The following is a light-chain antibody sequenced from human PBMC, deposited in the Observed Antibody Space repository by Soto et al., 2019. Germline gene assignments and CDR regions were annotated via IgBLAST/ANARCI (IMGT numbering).Light chain of an antibody. V-gene: IGKV3D-15*01. J-gene: IGKJ3*01. CDR2: GAS. CDR1: HSLSRK. CDR3: QHYNDWPPAFT. Sequence: EILMTQSPATLSVSPAERATLSCRAIHSLSRKLAWYQQKPGQAPRLIIYGASTRASGIPARFSGSGSGTEFTLTISSLQSEDFALYYCQHYNDWPPAFTFGPGTKVDL.